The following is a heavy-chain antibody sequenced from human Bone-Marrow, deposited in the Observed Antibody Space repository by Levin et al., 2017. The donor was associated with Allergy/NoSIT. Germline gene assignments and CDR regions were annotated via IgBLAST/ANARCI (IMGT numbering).Heavy chain of an antibody. D-gene: IGHD6-19*01. CDR3: ARISSAAFDM. CDR1: GYTFTDYF. J-gene: IGHJ3*02. V-gene: IGHV1-2*03. CDR2: INPNSGDT. Sequence: LGASVKVSCKASGYTFTDYFIHWVRLAPGQGLEWMGWINPNSGDTDSSQNFQGTVTMTRDTSISTAYMEVTSLTSNDTALYSCARISSAAFDMWGQATVLTVSS.